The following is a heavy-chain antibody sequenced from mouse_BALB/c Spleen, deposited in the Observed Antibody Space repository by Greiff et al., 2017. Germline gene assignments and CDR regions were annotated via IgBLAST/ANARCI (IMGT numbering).Heavy chain of an antibody. CDR1: GFTFSSYA. J-gene: IGHJ2*01. CDR2: ISSGGST. Sequence: EVKLMESGGGLVKPGGSLKLSCAASGFTFSSYAMSWVRQTPEKRLEWVASISSGGSTYYPDSVKGRFTISRDNARNILYLEMSSLRSEDTAMYYCARRHYGSSHFDDWGQGTTLTVSS. CDR3: ARRHYGSSHFDD. D-gene: IGHD1-1*01. V-gene: IGHV5-6-5*01.